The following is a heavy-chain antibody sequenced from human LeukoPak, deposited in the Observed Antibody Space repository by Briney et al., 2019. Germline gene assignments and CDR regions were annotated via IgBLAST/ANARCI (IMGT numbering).Heavy chain of an antibody. CDR1: GGSISSSNW. CDR3: ASSPLDYGDYVGY. V-gene: IGHV4-4*02. J-gene: IGHJ4*02. Sequence: PSETLSLTCAVSGGSISSSNWWSWVRQPPGKGLEWIGEIYHSGSTNYNPSLKSRVTISVDKSKNQFSLKLSSVTAADTAVYYCASSPLDYGDYVGYWGQGTLVTVSS. CDR2: IYHSGST. D-gene: IGHD4-17*01.